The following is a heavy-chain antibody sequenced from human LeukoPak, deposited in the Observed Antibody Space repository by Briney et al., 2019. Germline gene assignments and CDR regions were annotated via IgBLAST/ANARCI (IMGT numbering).Heavy chain of an antibody. CDR2: IYHSGST. Sequence: SETLSLTCAVSGGSISSGGYSWSWIRQPPGKGLEWIGYIYHSGSTYYNPSLKSRVTISVDTSKNQFSLKLSSVTAADTAVYYCAREGGYGTNDYWGQGTLVTVSS. CDR1: GGSISSGGYS. V-gene: IGHV4-30-2*01. CDR3: AREGGYGTNDY. D-gene: IGHD5-12*01. J-gene: IGHJ4*02.